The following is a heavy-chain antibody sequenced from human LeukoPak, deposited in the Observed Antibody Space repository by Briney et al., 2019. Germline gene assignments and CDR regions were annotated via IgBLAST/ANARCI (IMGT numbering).Heavy chain of an antibody. CDR3: ARYGNGGNKPYGMDV. V-gene: IGHV3-21*01. D-gene: IGHD4-23*01. CDR1: GFTFSSYS. J-gene: IGHJ6*02. Sequence: GGSLRLSCAASGFTFSSYSMNWVRQAPGKGLEWVSSISSSSSYIYYADSVKGRFTISRDNAKNSLYLQMNSLSAEDTAVYYCARYGNGGNKPYGMDVWGQGPTVTVSS. CDR2: ISSSSSYI.